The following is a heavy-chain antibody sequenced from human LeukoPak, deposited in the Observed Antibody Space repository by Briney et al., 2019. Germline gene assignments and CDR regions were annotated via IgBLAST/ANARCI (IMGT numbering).Heavy chain of an antibody. CDR1: GGSFSGYY. V-gene: IGHV4-34*01. CDR2: INHSGST. CDR3: ARGPKTYFIAAAGINWFDP. D-gene: IGHD6-13*01. J-gene: IGHJ5*02. Sequence: PSETLSLTCAVYGGSFSGYYWSWLRQPPGKGLEWIGEINHSGSTNYNPSLKSRVTISVDTSKNQFSLKLSSVTAADTAVYYCARGPKTYFIAAAGINWFDPWGQGTLVTVSS.